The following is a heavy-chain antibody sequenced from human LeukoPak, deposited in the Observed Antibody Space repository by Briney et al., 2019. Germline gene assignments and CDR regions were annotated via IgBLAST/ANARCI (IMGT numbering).Heavy chain of an antibody. D-gene: IGHD1-26*01. V-gene: IGHV1-18*01. Sequence: ASVKVSCKASGYTFTSYGISWVRQAPGQGLEWMGWISAYNGNTNYAQKLQGRVTMTTDTSTSTAYMEPRSLRSDDTAVYYCARDHSSGSYFGYWGQGTLVTVSS. J-gene: IGHJ4*02. CDR1: GYTFTSYG. CDR2: ISAYNGNT. CDR3: ARDHSSGSYFGY.